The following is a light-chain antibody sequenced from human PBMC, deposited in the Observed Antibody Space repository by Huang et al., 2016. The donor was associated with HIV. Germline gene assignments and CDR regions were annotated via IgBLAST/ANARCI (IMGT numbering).Light chain of an antibody. CDR1: QRISSY. Sequence: DIQMTQSPSSLSASVGDRVTITCRKSQRISSYLHWFQQKPGKAPKLLIHTTSSLQGGVSSRFSGSGSGTHFTLTINSLQPEDSATYYCQQTYSTPKTFGQGTKLEIK. V-gene: IGKV1-39*01. CDR2: TTS. CDR3: QQTYSTPKT. J-gene: IGKJ2*01.